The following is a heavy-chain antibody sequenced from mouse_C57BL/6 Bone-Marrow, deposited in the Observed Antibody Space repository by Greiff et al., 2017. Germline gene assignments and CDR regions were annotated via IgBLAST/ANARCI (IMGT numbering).Heavy chain of an antibody. CDR3: ARGTGTAWFAY. CDR2: IYPSSGNT. J-gene: IGHJ3*01. D-gene: IGHD4-1*01. CDR1: GYTFTSYG. Sequence: QVQLQQSGAELARPGASVKLSCKASGYTFTSYGISWVKQRTGQGLEWIGEIYPSSGNTYYHEKFKGKATLTADKSASTAYMELRSRTSEDSAVYFCARGTGTAWFAYWGQGTLVTVSA. V-gene: IGHV1-81*01.